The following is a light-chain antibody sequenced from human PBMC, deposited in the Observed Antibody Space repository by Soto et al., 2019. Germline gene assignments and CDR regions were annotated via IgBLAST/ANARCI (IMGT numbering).Light chain of an antibody. CDR2: GAS. J-gene: IGKJ1*01. CDR1: QSISSN. Sequence: EIVMTQSPATLSVSPGERATLSCRARQSISSNLAWYQHKPGQAPRLLIYGASTRATGIPARFSGSGSGTEFTLTISSLQSEDFAFYYCQQYNNWPPWTFGQGTKVEIK. V-gene: IGKV3-15*01. CDR3: QQYNNWPPWT.